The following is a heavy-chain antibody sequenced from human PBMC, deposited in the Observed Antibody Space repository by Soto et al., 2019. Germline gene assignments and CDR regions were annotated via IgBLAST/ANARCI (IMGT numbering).Heavy chain of an antibody. J-gene: IGHJ1*01. CDR2: ISYDGINK. D-gene: IGHD6-13*01. CDR3: ARVFNNSWYGAFFQH. Sequence: QVQLVESGGGVVQPGRSLRLSCAASGFTFSGYTMHWVRQAPGKGLEWVAVISYDGINKYYADSVKGRFTISRDDSKSTLFLQMNSLRAEDTALYYCARVFNNSWYGAFFQHWGQGTLVTVSS. CDR1: GFTFSGYT. V-gene: IGHV3-30-3*01.